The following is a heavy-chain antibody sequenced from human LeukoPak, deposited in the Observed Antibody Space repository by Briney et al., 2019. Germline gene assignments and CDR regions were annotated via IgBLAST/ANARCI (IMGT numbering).Heavy chain of an antibody. CDR2: INPNSGGT. CDR1: GYTFTGYY. V-gene: IGHV1-2*02. Sequence: GASVKVSCKASGYTFTGYYMHWVRQAPGQGLEWVGWINPNSGGTNYAQKFQGRVTMTRDTSISTAYMELSRLRSDDTAVYYCARDVGNYGDYVWFDPWGQGTLVTVSS. J-gene: IGHJ5*02. D-gene: IGHD4-17*01. CDR3: ARDVGNYGDYVWFDP.